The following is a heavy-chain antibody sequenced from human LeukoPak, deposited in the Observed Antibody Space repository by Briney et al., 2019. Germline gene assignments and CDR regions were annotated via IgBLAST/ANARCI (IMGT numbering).Heavy chain of an antibody. CDR3: ARASRWLAFDT. D-gene: IGHD6-19*01. CDR2: IWYDGSNE. CDR1: GFTFSSYG. J-gene: IGHJ4*02. Sequence: GQSLRLSCAASGFTFSSYGMHWVRQAPGKGLERVAVIWYDGSNEYYVDSVKGRFTISRDNSKNTLYLQMNSLRAEDTAVYFCARASRWLAFDTWGQGTLVTVSS. V-gene: IGHV3-33*01.